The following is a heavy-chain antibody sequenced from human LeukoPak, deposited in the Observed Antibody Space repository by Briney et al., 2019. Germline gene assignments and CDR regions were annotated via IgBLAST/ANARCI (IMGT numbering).Heavy chain of an antibody. J-gene: IGHJ5*02. Sequence: PSETLSLTCAVSGGSISSSNWWSWVRQPPGKGLEWIGEIYHSGSTNYNPSLKSRVTISVDTSKNQFSLKLSSVTAADTAVYYCARHKYYDFWSGSGNNWFDPWGQGTLVTVSS. CDR1: GGSISSSNW. V-gene: IGHV4-4*02. CDR2: IYHSGST. D-gene: IGHD3-3*01. CDR3: ARHKYYDFWSGSGNNWFDP.